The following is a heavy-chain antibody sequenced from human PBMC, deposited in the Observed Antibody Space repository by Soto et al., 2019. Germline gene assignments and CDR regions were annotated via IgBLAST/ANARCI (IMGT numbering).Heavy chain of an antibody. D-gene: IGHD5-12*01. CDR3: AKEGSVVATTPDFDC. V-gene: IGHV3-30*18. J-gene: IGHJ4*02. CDR1: GFTFSSYG. CDR2: ISYDGSYK. Sequence: QVPLVESGGGVVQPGRSLRLSCAASGFTFSSYGMHWVLQAPGKGLEWVAVISYDGSYKYYADSMKGRVTISRDNSKNTLYVQMNSLRAEDTAVYYCAKEGSVVATTPDFDCWGQGTLVTVSS.